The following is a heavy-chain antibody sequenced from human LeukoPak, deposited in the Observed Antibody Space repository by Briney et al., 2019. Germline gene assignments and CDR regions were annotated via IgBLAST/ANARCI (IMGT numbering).Heavy chain of an antibody. D-gene: IGHD1-1*01. Sequence: SVKVSCKASGGTFSSYAISWVRQAPGQGLEWMGGIIPIFGTANYAQKFQGRVTITTDESTSTAYMELSSLRSEDTAVYYCATGEATGTTKGDLFDPWGQGTLVTVSS. J-gene: IGHJ5*02. CDR2: IIPIFGTA. CDR1: GGTFSSYA. V-gene: IGHV1-69*05. CDR3: ATGEATGTTKGDLFDP.